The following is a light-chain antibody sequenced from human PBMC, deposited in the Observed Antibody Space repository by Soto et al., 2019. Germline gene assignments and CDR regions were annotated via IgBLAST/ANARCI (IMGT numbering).Light chain of an antibody. Sequence: EILLTQSPATLSLSPGERATLSCWASQSVSSYLAWYQQKPGQAPRLLIYGASSRATGIPAGFSGSGSGTEFTLTISSLQAEDFAVYYCQQYVTWPRTFGQGTKVDIK. CDR3: QQYVTWPRT. CDR1: QSVSSY. CDR2: GAS. V-gene: IGKV3-15*01. J-gene: IGKJ1*01.